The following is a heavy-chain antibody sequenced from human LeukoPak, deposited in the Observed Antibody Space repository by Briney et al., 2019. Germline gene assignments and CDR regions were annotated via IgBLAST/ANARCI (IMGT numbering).Heavy chain of an antibody. D-gene: IGHD6-19*01. CDR2: INGSGGST. CDR1: GFTFSSYA. Sequence: PGGSLRLSCAASGFTFSSYAMSWVRQAPGKGLEWVSAINGSGGSTYYADSVKGRFTISRDNSKNTLCLQMNSLRAEDTAVYYCAKGSPPHGSGWYDIWGQGTMVTVSS. CDR3: AKGSPPHGSGWYDI. J-gene: IGHJ3*02. V-gene: IGHV3-23*01.